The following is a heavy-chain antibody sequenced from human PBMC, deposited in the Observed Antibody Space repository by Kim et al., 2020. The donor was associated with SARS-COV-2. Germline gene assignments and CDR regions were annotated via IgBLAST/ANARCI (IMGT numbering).Heavy chain of an antibody. V-gene: IGHV3-23*01. CDR1: GFTFSANA. J-gene: IGHJ4*02. CDR2: SGSDGST. Sequence: GGSLRLSRAASGFTFSANAMIWVRQAPGKGLEWVSGSGSDGSTYYADSVRGRFIISRDDSKNALYLQMNSLRAEDTAVYYCAKDVYYWAPDYWGQGTLVTVSS. D-gene: IGHD3-10*01. CDR3: AKDVYYWAPDY.